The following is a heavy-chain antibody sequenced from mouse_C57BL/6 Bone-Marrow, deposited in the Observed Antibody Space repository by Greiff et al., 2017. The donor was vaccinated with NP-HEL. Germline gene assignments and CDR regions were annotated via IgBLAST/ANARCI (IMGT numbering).Heavy chain of an antibody. Sequence: VHLQQPGAELVRPGSSVKLSCKASGYTFPGYWMHWVKQRPIQGLEWIGNIDPSDSETHYNQKFKDKATLTVDKSSSTAYMQLSSLTSEDSAVYYCARDGGNSWFAYWGQGTLVTVSA. J-gene: IGHJ3*01. D-gene: IGHD2-1*01. V-gene: IGHV1-52*01. CDR1: GYTFPGYW. CDR2: IDPSDSET. CDR3: ARDGGNSWFAY.